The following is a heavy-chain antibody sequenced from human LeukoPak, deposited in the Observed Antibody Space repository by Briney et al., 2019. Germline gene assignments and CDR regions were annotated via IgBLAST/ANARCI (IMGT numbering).Heavy chain of an antibody. CDR2: IYYSGNT. Sequence: SETLSLTCSVSGGSISGTDYYWAWIRQPPGKGLEWLGSIYYSGNTYYNPSLKSRVSISADTSKNQFSLKLSSVTAADTAVYSCARHYFGDVIEVVPPHNWFDPWGQGSLVIVSS. D-gene: IGHD3-22*01. V-gene: IGHV4-39*01. CDR3: ARHYFGDVIEVVPPHNWFDP. CDR1: GGSISGTDYY. J-gene: IGHJ5*02.